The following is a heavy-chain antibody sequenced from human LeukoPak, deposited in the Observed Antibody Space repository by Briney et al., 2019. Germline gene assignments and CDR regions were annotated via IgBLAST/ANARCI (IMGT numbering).Heavy chain of an antibody. CDR1: GYSFTSYW. CDR2: IYHGDSDT. Sequence: GESLKVSCKGSGYSFTSYWIGWVRQMPGKGLGWMGIIYHGDSDTRYSPSFQGQVTISADKSISTAYLQWSSLKASDTAMYYCARHIQPLNWFDPWGQGTLVTVSS. CDR3: ARHIQPLNWFDP. V-gene: IGHV5-51*01. J-gene: IGHJ5*02.